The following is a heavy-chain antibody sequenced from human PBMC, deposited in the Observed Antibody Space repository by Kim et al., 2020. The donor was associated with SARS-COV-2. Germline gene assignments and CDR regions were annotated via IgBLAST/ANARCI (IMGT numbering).Heavy chain of an antibody. D-gene: IGHD3-10*01. Sequence: SETLSLTCAVYGGSFSGFYLSWIRQPPGRGLEWIGEINHSGRTNYNPSPKSRVTISVDTSKNQFSLKLTSVTAADTAVYYCARRVSNTSVSGSHYCDLWG. J-gene: IGHJ2*01. CDR3: ARRVSNTSVSGSHYCDL. CDR1: GGSFSGFY. CDR2: INHSGRT. V-gene: IGHV4-34*01.